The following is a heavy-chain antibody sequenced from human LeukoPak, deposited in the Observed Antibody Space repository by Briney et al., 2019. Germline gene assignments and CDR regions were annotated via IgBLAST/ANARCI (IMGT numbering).Heavy chain of an antibody. J-gene: IGHJ5*02. CDR2: INRSGST. Sequence: SETLSLTCAVYGGSFSGYYWSWIRQPPGKGLEWIGEINRSGSTNYNPSLKSRVTISVDTSKNQFSLKLSSVTAADTAVYYCVRGRRKYSSGWYGSGGWFDPWGQGTLVTVSS. CDR1: GGSFSGYY. D-gene: IGHD6-19*01. CDR3: VRGRRKYSSGWYGSGGWFDP. V-gene: IGHV4-34*01.